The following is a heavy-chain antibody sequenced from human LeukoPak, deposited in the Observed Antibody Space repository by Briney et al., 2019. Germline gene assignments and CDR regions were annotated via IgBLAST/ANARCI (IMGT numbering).Heavy chain of an antibody. CDR3: ARGGVGLALAGLGY. D-gene: IGHD6-19*01. V-gene: IGHV3-72*01. Sequence: GGSLRLSCAASGFTFSDHYMDWVRQAPGKGLEWVGRSRNKANSYVTEYAASVKGRFTISRDDSQNSLSLQMNSLKPEDTAVYYCARGGVGLALAGLGYWGQGTLVTVAS. J-gene: IGHJ4*02. CDR1: GFTFSDHY. CDR2: SRNKANSYVT.